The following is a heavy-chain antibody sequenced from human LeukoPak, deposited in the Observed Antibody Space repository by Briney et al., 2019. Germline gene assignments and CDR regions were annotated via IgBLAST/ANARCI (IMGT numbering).Heavy chain of an antibody. V-gene: IGHV3-23*01. CDR1: GITLSNYG. CDR2: ISDSGGST. Sequence: GGSLRLSCAVSGITLSNYGMSWVRQAPGKGLEWVAGISDSGGSTNYADSVKGRFTISRDNSKNTLYLQMNSLRAEDTAVYYCATHDPSYDSSGYYYNYWGQGTLVTVSS. D-gene: IGHD3-22*01. CDR3: ATHDPSYDSSGYYYNY. J-gene: IGHJ4*02.